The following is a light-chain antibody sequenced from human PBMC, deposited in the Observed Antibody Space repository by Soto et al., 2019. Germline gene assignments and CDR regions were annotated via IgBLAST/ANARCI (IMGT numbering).Light chain of an antibody. V-gene: IGKV3-20*01. CDR1: QSISSNF. Sequence: IVMTHSPSTLSVSPVQRATLSFMSSQSISSNFLSWYQQNPGQAPRLLIYATSSRATGIPGRFSGSGSGTDFTLTISRLEPEDFAVYYCQQYSSSWTFGQGTKVDI. CDR3: QQYSSSWT. J-gene: IGKJ1*01. CDR2: ATS.